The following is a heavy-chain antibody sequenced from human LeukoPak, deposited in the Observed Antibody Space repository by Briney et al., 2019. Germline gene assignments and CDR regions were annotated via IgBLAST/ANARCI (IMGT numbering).Heavy chain of an antibody. J-gene: IGHJ4*02. D-gene: IGHD6-19*01. Sequence: SETLSLTCTASDGSINSDFWTWIRQPPGKGLEWIVYIRYSGRTSYNPSLKSRVTISIDTSKNLYSLKFRAVTTADTAIYYCARIPDVSGWPFDYWGQGTLVTVSS. CDR3: ARIPDVSGWPFDY. CDR2: IRYSGRT. CDR1: DGSINSDF. V-gene: IGHV4-59*01.